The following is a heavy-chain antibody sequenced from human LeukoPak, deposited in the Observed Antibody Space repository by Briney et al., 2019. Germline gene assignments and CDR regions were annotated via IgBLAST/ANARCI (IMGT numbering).Heavy chain of an antibody. CDR2: INHSGST. CDR1: GGSFSGYY. D-gene: IGHD6-19*01. Sequence: SETLSLTCAVYGGSFSGYYWRWIRQPPGKGLEWIGEINHSGSTNYNPSLKSRVTISVDTSKNQFSLKLSSVTAADTAVYYCTSLRYSSGWYLRAWDYWGQGTLVTVSS. CDR3: TSLRYSSGWYLRAWDY. V-gene: IGHV4-34*01. J-gene: IGHJ4*02.